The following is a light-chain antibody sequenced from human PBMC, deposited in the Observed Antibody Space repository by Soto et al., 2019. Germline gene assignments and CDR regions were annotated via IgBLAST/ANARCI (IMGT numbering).Light chain of an antibody. CDR2: GAS. CDR3: QQYGSSPGT. Sequence: EIVLMQSPGTLSLSPGERATLSCRASQSVTSNYLAWYQQKSGQAPRLLIYGASSRATGMPDRFSGSGSGTDFTLTISRLEPEDFAVYYCQQYGSSPGTFGQGTKVEIK. CDR1: QSVTSNY. J-gene: IGKJ1*01. V-gene: IGKV3-20*01.